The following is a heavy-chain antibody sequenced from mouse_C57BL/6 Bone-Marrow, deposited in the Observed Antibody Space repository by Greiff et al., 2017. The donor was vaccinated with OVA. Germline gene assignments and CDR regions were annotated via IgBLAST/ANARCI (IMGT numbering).Heavy chain of an antibody. D-gene: IGHD4-1*01. CDR2: INPNNGGT. V-gene: IGHV1-26*01. CDR1: GYTFTDYY. J-gene: IGHJ3*01. CDR3: ARNGLGRFAY. Sequence: EVQLQQSGPELVKPGASVKISCKASGYTFTDYYMNWVKQSHGKSLEWIGDINPNNGGTSYNQKFKGKATLTVDKSSSTAYMELRSLTSEDSAVYYCARNGLGRFAYWGQGTLVTVSA.